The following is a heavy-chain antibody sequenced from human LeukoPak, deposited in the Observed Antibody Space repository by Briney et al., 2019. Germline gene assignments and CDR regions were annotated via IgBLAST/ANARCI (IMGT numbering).Heavy chain of an antibody. D-gene: IGHD1-26*01. CDR3: AREVVGATGWFEP. CDR2: IYYSGST. CDR1: GGSISSSSYY. J-gene: IGHJ5*02. V-gene: IGHV4-39*07. Sequence: PSETLSLTCTVSGGSISSSSYYWGWIRQPPGKGLEWIGGIYYSGSTYYNPSLKSRVTISVDTSKNQFSLKLTSVTAADTAVYYCAREVVGATGWFEPWGQGTLVTVSS.